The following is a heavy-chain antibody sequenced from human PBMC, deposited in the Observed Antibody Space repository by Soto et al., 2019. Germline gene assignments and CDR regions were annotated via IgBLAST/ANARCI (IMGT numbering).Heavy chain of an antibody. CDR2: IYYSGST. J-gene: IGHJ4*02. CDR1: GGSISSSSYY. CDR3: ARHGVAWNYGLAAGY. V-gene: IGHV4-39*01. D-gene: IGHD1-7*01. Sequence: QLQLQESGPGLVKPSETLSLTCTVSGGSISSSSYYWGWIRQPPGKGLEWIGSIYYSGSTYYNPSLKSRVTISVDTSKNQFSLKLSSVTAADTAVYYCARHGVAWNYGLAAGYWGQGTLVTVSS.